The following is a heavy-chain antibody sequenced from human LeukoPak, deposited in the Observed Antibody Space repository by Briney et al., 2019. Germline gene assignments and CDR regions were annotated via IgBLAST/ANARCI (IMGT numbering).Heavy chain of an antibody. V-gene: IGHV4-4*02. J-gene: IGHJ4*02. CDR2: IYHTGSA. CDR1: GASISTNNW. D-gene: IGHD6-19*01. CDR3: AGKTNSGWYPFDY. Sequence: SGTLSLTCAVSGASISTNNWWSWVRQPPGKGLEWIGEIYHTGSANYNPSLKSRVTISLDESKNHFPLKLSSVTAADTAVYFCAGKTNSGWYPFDYWGQGTLVTVSS.